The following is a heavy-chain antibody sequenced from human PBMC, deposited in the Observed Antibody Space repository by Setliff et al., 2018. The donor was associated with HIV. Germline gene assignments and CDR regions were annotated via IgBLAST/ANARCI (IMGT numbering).Heavy chain of an antibody. CDR2: VSYTGTT. V-gene: IGHV4-30-4*01. J-gene: IGHJ4*02. Sequence: SETLSLTCTASYATLSTADYYWTWIRQPPGKGLEWIGFVSYTGTTRYSPSLKSRITISIDTSKNQFSLQLSSVTAADTAVYYCARLSTTSRDFDSWGQGTLVTVSS. CDR1: YATLSTADYY. CDR3: ARLSTTSRDFDS. D-gene: IGHD3-10*01.